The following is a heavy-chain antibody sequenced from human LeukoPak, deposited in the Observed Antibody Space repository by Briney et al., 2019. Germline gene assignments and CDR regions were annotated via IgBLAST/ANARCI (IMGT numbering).Heavy chain of an antibody. V-gene: IGHV3-15*01. CDR2: IKSKADGETT. CDR3: TTDLGITMIRGVIVS. J-gene: IGHJ4*02. Sequence: PGGSLRLSCAASGLSFTNAWMTWVRQPPGKGLEWVGRIKSKADGETTDYAAPVKGRFTMSRDDSKATLYLQMNYLITEDTAVYYCTTDLGITMIRGVIVSWGQGTLVTVSS. CDR1: GLSFTNAW. D-gene: IGHD3-10*01.